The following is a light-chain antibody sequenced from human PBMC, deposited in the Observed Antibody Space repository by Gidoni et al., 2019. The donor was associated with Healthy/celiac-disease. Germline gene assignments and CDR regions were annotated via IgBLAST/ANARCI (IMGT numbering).Light chain of an antibody. CDR1: HTISNNY. CDR2: GAS. J-gene: IGKJ4*01. V-gene: IGKV3-20*01. CDR3: QHYTTSMLT. Sequence: IVFTHSPGTLSLSPGERATLSCRAGHTISNNYLAWYQQRHGQAPRLLIFGASSRATGIPDRFSGSGSGTDFTLTISTLEPEDFALYYCQHYTTSMLTFGGGTRVEIK.